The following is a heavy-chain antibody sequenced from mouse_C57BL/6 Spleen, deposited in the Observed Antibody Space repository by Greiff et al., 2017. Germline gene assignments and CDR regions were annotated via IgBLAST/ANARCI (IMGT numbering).Heavy chain of an antibody. Sequence: VQLQQSGAELVRPGASVTLSCKASGYTFTDYEMHWVKQTPVHGLEWIGAIDPETGGTAYNQKFKGKAILTADKSSSTAYMELRSLTSEDSAVYYCTRKVYYWDDWGQGTTLTVSS. CDR2: IDPETGGT. CDR3: TRKVYYWDD. V-gene: IGHV1-15*01. J-gene: IGHJ2*01. CDR1: GYTFTDYE.